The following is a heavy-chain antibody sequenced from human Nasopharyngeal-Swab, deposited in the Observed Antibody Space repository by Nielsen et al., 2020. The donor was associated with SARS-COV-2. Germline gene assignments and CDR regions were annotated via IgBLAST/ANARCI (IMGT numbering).Heavy chain of an antibody. J-gene: IGHJ5*01. D-gene: IGHD3-22*01. V-gene: IGHV3-23*01. CDR2: ISGRGGST. Sequence: WIRQPPGKGLEWVSAISGRGGSTYYADSVKGRFTISRDNSKNTLYLQMNSLRAEDTAVYYCAKDRITMKVEPDSWGQGTLVTVSS. CDR3: AKDRITMKVEPDS.